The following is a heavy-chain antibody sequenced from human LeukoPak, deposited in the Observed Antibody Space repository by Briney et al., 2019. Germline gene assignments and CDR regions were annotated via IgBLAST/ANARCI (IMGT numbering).Heavy chain of an antibody. Sequence: PSETLSLTCTVSGFSISSYYWSWIRQPPGKGLEWVGYIYYSGSTNYNPSLKSRVTISVDTSKNQFSLKLSSVTAADTAVYYCAGNYYGSGSYYSEDRYWGQGTLVTVSS. CDR3: AGNYYGSGSYYSEDRY. CDR2: IYYSGST. V-gene: IGHV4-59*08. D-gene: IGHD3-10*01. J-gene: IGHJ4*02. CDR1: GFSISSYY.